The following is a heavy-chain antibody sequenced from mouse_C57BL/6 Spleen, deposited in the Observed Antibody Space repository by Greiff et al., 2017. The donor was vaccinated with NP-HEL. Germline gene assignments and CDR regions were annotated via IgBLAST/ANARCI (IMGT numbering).Heavy chain of an antibody. J-gene: IGHJ3*01. CDR3: ARGNYSNYGWFAY. Sequence: QVQLQQLRAELVKPGASVKMSCKASGYTFTTYPIEWLKQNHGKSLEWIGNFHPYNDDTKYNAKFKGKATLTVEKSSSTVYLELSRLTSDDTAVYYCARGNYSNYGWFAYWGQGTLVTVSA. D-gene: IGHD2-5*01. CDR1: GYTFTTYP. V-gene: IGHV1-47*01. CDR2: FHPYNDDT.